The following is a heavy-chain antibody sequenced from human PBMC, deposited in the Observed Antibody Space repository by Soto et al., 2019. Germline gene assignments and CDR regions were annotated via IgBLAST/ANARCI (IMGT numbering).Heavy chain of an antibody. V-gene: IGHV4-59*08. J-gene: IGHJ6*02. CDR2: IYYSGST. Sequence: PSETLSLTCTVSGGSISSYYWSWIRQPPGKGLEWIGYIYYSGSTNYNPSLKSRVTISVDTSKNQFSLKLSSVTAADTAVYYCARHQARFRYYGSGSDLYYYGMDVWGQGTTVTVSS. CDR3: ARHQARFRYYGSGSDLYYYGMDV. CDR1: GGSISSYY. D-gene: IGHD3-10*01.